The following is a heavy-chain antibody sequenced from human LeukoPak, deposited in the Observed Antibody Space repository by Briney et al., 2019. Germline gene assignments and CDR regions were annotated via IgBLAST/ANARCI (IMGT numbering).Heavy chain of an antibody. Sequence: ASVKVSCKASGYTFTSYGISWVRQAPGQGLEWMGWISAYNGNTNYAQKLQGRVTMTTDTSTSTAYMELRSLRSDDTAVYYCARLVRDGYNWGYMDVWGKGTTVTVSS. V-gene: IGHV1-18*01. J-gene: IGHJ6*03. CDR3: ARLVRDGYNWGYMDV. CDR1: GYTFTSYG. CDR2: ISAYNGNT. D-gene: IGHD5-24*01.